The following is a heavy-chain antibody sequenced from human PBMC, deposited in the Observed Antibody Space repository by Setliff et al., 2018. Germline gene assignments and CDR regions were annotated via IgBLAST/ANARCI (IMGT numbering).Heavy chain of an antibody. CDR1: GGSISSSSYY. Sequence: SETLSLTCTVSGGSISSSSYYWGWIRQPPGKGMEWIGSIYYSGSTYYNPSLTSRVPISVDTSKNQFSLKLGSVTAADTAVYYCARDLFEYSSSSGSAAFDIWGQGTMVTVSS. V-gene: IGHV4-39*07. J-gene: IGHJ3*02. D-gene: IGHD6-6*01. CDR3: ARDLFEYSSSSGSAAFDI. CDR2: IYYSGST.